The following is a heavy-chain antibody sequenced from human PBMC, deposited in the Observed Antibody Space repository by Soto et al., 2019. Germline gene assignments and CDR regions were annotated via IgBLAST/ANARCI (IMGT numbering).Heavy chain of an antibody. CDR1: GLTFSQYA. CDR2: ILYDGTIE. Sequence: LRLSCAASGLTFSQYALNWVRQAPGKGLEWVAVILYDGTIEHYADSVKGRFTVSRDNSKNTVYLQMDSLTPEDTGVYYCAREVSVAALNWFDPWGQGTLVTVSS. V-gene: IGHV3-30-3*01. CDR3: AREVSVAALNWFDP. D-gene: IGHD6-6*01. J-gene: IGHJ5*02.